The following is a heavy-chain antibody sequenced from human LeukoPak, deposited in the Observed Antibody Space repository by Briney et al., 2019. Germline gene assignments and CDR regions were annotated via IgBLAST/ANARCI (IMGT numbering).Heavy chain of an antibody. CDR1: GFTVSSNY. CDR3: ARVYDSSGYYGLGAFDI. V-gene: IGHV3-66*01. CDR2: IYSGGST. Sequence: PGGSLRLSCAASGFTVSSNYMSWVRQAPGKGLEWVSVIYSGGSTYYADSVKGRFTISRDNSKNTLYLQMNSLRAEDTAVCYCARVYDSSGYYGLGAFDIWGQGTMVTVSS. J-gene: IGHJ3*02. D-gene: IGHD3-22*01.